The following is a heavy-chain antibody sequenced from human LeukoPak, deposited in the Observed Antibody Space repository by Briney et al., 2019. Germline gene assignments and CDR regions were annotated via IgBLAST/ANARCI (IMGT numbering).Heavy chain of an antibody. D-gene: IGHD3-22*01. Sequence: GGSLRLSCAASGFTFSNAWMSWVRQAPGKGLEWVGRIKSKTDGGTTDYAAPVKGRFTISRDDSKNTLYLQMNSLKTEDTAVYYCTTGRLPYYYDSSATYWGQGTLVTVSS. J-gene: IGHJ4*02. CDR2: IKSKTDGGTT. CDR3: TTGRLPYYYDSSATY. CDR1: GFTFSNAW. V-gene: IGHV3-15*01.